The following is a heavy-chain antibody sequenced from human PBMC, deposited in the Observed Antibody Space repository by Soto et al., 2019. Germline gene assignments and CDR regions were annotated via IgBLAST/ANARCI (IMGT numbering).Heavy chain of an antibody. CDR3: VKDRGATIKNVGMDV. Sequence: GGSLRLSCSASGFTFSSYGMHWVRQAPGKGLKYVSAISDNGGSTYYADSVKGRFTISRDNSQNTLYLQMSSPRTEDTAVYYCVKDRGATIKNVGMDVWGQGTTVTVSS. V-gene: IGHV3-64D*08. D-gene: IGHD1-26*01. CDR1: GFTFSSYG. J-gene: IGHJ6*02. CDR2: ISDNGGST.